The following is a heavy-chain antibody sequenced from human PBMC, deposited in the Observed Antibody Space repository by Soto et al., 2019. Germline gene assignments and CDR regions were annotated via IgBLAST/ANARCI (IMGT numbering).Heavy chain of an antibody. CDR1: GFTVSSNY. D-gene: IGHD2-15*01. CDR2: IYSGGST. J-gene: IGHJ4*02. V-gene: IGHV3-53*04. CDR3: AREVCGGGSCYTFDY. Sequence: HPGGSLRLSCAASGFTVSSNYMSWVRQAPGKGLEWVSVIYSGGSTYYADSVKGRFTISRHNSKNTLYLQMNSLRAEDTAVYYCAREVCGGGSCYTFDYWGQGTLVTVSS.